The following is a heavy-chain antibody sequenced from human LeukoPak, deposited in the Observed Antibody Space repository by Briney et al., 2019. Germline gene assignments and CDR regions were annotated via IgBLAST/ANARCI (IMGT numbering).Heavy chain of an antibody. D-gene: IGHD6-19*01. J-gene: IGHJ4*02. CDR3: TREGIAVAGTLEN. CDR2: IIPVFGVS. CDR1: GGSFSSYV. V-gene: IGHV1-69*04. Sequence: SVKVFCKASGGSFSSYVITWVRQAPGQGLEWMGRIIPVFGVSNFAQKFQGRVTITADKSTNTAHMELSRLESGDTAVYYCTREGIAVAGTLENWGQGTLVTVSS.